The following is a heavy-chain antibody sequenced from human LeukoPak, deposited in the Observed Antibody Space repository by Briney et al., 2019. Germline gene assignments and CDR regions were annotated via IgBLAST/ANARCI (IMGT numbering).Heavy chain of an antibody. D-gene: IGHD4-17*01. Sequence: SGTLSLTCAVSGGSISSSNWWSWVRQPPGKGLEWIGEIYHSGSTNYNPSLKSRVTISVDKSKNQLSLKLSSVTAADTAVYYCARGRGGKMTTVTTADYWGQGTLVTVSS. CDR2: IYHSGST. CDR1: GGSISSSNW. V-gene: IGHV4-4*02. J-gene: IGHJ4*02. CDR3: ARGRGGKMTTVTTADY.